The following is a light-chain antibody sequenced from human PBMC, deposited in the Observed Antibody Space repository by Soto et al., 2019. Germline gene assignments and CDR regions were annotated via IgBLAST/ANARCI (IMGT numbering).Light chain of an antibody. CDR3: QQYYSYPLT. V-gene: IGKV1-8*01. CDR2: AAS. CDR1: QGISSY. Sequence: IRMTQSPSSFSASTGARVTITCRASQGISSYLAWYQQKPGKAPKIMIYAASTLQSGVPSRFSGSGYGTDFNLTISCLQPEDFATYYCQQYYSYPLTFGGGTKVDIK. J-gene: IGKJ4*01.